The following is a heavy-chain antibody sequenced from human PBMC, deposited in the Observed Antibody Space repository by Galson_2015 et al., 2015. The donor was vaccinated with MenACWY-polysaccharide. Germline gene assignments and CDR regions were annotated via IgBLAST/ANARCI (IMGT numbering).Heavy chain of an antibody. Sequence: SLRLSCAASGFTFSDYWMSWVRQAPGKGLEWVANIKQDGSEKYYVDSVKGRFTISRDNAKNSLYLRMNSLRAEDTAMYYCASQTWTGYFDSWGQRTLVTVSS. CDR3: ASQTWTGYFDS. J-gene: IGHJ4*02. CDR2: IKQDGSEK. D-gene: IGHD3-10*01. CDR1: GFTFSDYW. V-gene: IGHV3-7*03.